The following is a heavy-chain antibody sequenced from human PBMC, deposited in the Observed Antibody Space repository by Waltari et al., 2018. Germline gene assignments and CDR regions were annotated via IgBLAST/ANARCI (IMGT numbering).Heavy chain of an antibody. J-gene: IGHJ2*01. CDR3: ARARTTAVGLWYFDL. V-gene: IGHV3-21*01. CDR2: IATRITYT. D-gene: IGHD4-17*01. Sequence: EVHLVESGGGLVKPGGSLRLSCAVSGFTFSSYGFNWVRAAPGEGLCGVASIATRITYTYYADSVQGRFTISRDNANDSLYLQMNSLRAEDTAVYYCARARTTAVGLWYFDLWGRGTLVTVSS. CDR1: GFTFSSYG.